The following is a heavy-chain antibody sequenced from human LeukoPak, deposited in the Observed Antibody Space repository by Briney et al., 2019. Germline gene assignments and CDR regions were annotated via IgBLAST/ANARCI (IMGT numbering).Heavy chain of an antibody. CDR3: AKDVYNWNFYFDY. J-gene: IGHJ4*02. V-gene: IGHV3-23*01. Sequence: GGSLRLSCAASGFTFSSYAMSWVRQAPGKGLEWVSAISASGYSTYYADSVKGRFTISRDNSKKTLYLQVNRLRAEDTAIFYCAKDVYNWNFYFDYWGQGTLVTVSS. D-gene: IGHD1-7*01. CDR1: GFTFSSYA. CDR2: ISASGYST.